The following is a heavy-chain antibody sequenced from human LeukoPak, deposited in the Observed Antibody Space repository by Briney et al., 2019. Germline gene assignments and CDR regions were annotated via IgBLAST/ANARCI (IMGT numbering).Heavy chain of an antibody. CDR1: GFTFSSYA. CDR2: ISGSGGST. V-gene: IGHV3-23*01. Sequence: PGGSLRLSCAASGFTFSSYAMSWVRQAPGKGLEWVSAISGSGGSTYYADSVKGRFTISRDNSKNTLYLQMNSLRAKDTAIYYCAXXXXXGXPIXGYYFDYWGQGTLVTVSS. CDR3: AXXXXXGXPIXGYYFDY. J-gene: IGHJ4*02.